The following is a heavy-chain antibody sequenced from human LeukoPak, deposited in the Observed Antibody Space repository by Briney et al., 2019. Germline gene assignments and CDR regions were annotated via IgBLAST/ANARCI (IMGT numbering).Heavy chain of an antibody. CDR1: GYTFTGYY. CDR2: INPNSGGT. D-gene: IGHD3-22*01. CDR3: ARGRSYYYDSSGYYNSFDY. V-gene: IGHV1-2*02. Sequence: GSVKVSCKASGYTFTGYYMHWVRQAPGQGLEWMAWINPNSGGTNYAQKFQGRVTMTRDTSISTAYMELSRLRSDDTAVYYCARGRSYYYDSSGYYNSFDYWGQGTLVTVSS. J-gene: IGHJ4*02.